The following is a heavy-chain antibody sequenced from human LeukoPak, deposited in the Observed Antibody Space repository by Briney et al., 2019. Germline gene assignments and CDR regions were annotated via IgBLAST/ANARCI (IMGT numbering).Heavy chain of an antibody. CDR1: RFTFSNYA. D-gene: IGHD5-24*01. CDR3: ARDKGWLPFGRTFAFDI. V-gene: IGHV3-21*01. CDR2: ISSSSSYI. J-gene: IGHJ3*02. Sequence: PGGSLRLSCVGSRFTFSNYAMTWVRQAPGKGLEWVSSISSSSSYIYYADSVKGRFTISRDNAKNSLYLQMNSLRAEDTAVYYCARDKGWLPFGRTFAFDIWGQGTMVTVSS.